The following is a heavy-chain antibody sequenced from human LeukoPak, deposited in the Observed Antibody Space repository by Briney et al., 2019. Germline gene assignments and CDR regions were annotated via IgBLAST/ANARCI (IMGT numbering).Heavy chain of an antibody. V-gene: IGHV1-24*01. CDR1: GYTLTELS. CDR2: FDPEDGET. D-gene: IGHD3-22*01. CDR3: ARGGSTIDSSGYYPIPFDY. J-gene: IGHJ4*02. Sequence: ASVKVSCKVSGYTLTELSMHWVRQAPGKGLEWMGGFDPEDGETIYAQKFQGRVTMTEDTSTSTAYMELRSLRSDDTAVYYCARGGSTIDSSGYYPIPFDYWGQGTLVTVSS.